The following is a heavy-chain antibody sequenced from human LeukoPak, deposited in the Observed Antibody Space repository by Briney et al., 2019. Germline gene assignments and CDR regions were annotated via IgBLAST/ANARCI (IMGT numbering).Heavy chain of an antibody. CDR1: GYTFTDYY. D-gene: IGHD6-13*01. CDR2: ISAYNGNT. CDR3: ARDRYSSSWYYSDY. J-gene: IGHJ4*02. Sequence: GASVKVSCKASGYTFTDYYMYWVRQAPGQGLEWMGWISAYNGNTHYAQKLQGRVTMTTDTSTSTTYMELRSLRSDDTAVYYCARDRYSSSWYYSDYWGQGTLVTVSS. V-gene: IGHV1-18*04.